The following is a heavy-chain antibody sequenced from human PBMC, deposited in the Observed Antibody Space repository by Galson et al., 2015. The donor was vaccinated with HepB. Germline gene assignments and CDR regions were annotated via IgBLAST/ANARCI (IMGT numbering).Heavy chain of an antibody. CDR1: GFTFSSYW. CDR3: ARWGRHEWLVGVGFDY. J-gene: IGHJ4*02. CDR2: IKQDGSEK. D-gene: IGHD6-19*01. Sequence: SLRLSCAASGFTFSSYWMSWVRQAPGKGLEWVANIKQDGSEKYYVDSVKGRFTISRDNAKNSLYLQMNSLRAEDTAVYYCARWGRHEWLVGVGFDYWGQGTLVTVSS. V-gene: IGHV3-7*03.